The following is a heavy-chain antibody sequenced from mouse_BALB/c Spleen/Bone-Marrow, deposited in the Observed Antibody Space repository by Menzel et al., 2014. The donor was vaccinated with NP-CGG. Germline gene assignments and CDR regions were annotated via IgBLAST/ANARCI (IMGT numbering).Heavy chain of an antibody. Sequence: QVQLKQSGAELMKPGASVKISCKATGYTFSSYWIEWVKQKPGHGLEWIGEILPGRGSTNYNEKFKGKATFTSDTSSSTAYMQLSSLTSEDSAVYYCARWDTTAMDYWGQGTSVTVSS. J-gene: IGHJ4*01. V-gene: IGHV1-9*01. CDR3: ARWDTTAMDY. CDR1: GYTFSSYW. D-gene: IGHD1-1*01. CDR2: ILPGRGST.